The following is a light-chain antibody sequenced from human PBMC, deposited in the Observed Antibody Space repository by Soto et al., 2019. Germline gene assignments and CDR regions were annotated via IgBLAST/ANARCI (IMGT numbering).Light chain of an antibody. CDR2: EVN. CDR1: SSDVGGYNY. J-gene: IGLJ2*01. Sequence: QSALTQPASVSGSPGQSITISCTGTSSDVGGYNYVSWYQQHPGKAPKLMIYEVNNRPSGVSNRFSGSKSGITASLTISGLQAEDEADYYCSSYTSSSTLVVFGGGTKLTVL. CDR3: SSYTSSSTLVV. V-gene: IGLV2-14*01.